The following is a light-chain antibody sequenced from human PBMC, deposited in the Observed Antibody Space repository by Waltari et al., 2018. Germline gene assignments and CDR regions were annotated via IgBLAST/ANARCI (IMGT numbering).Light chain of an antibody. J-gene: IGKJ2*01. CDR2: FGS. CDR1: QSLLHSNGYYY. V-gene: IGKV2-28*01. Sequence: DIMMTQSPISLPVTPGEPANISCRSSQSLLHSNGYYYLDWYLQKPGQSPQLLSYFGSNRASGVAEKFSGSASGTDFTLKVSRVETEDVGVYFCMQGLQTPFTFGQGTKLEI. CDR3: MQGLQTPFT.